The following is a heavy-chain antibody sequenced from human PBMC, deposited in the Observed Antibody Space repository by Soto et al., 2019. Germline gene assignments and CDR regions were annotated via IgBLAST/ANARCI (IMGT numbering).Heavy chain of an antibody. CDR3: AKDPPSDVLVYASIFDY. J-gene: IGHJ4*02. Sequence: EVQLLESGGGLVQPGGSLRLSCAASGFTFSSYAMSWVRQAPGKGLEWVSAISGSGGSTYYADSVKGRFTISRDNSKNTLYLQMNSLRAEDTAVYYCAKDPPSDVLVYASIFDYWGQGTLVTVSS. CDR1: GFTFSSYA. CDR2: ISGSGGST. V-gene: IGHV3-23*01. D-gene: IGHD2-8*01.